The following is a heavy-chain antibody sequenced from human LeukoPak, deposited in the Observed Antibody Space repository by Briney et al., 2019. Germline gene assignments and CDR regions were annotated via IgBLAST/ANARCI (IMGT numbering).Heavy chain of an antibody. CDR2: IKTDGSEK. CDR3: ARDYTGYFP. Sequence: PGGSLRLSCAASGFTFSSYAMSWVRQAPGKGLEWVANIKTDGSEKYYADSVKGRFTISRDNAKNSLYLQMNSLRAEDTAVYYCARDYTGYFPWGQGTLVIVSS. D-gene: IGHD3-9*01. CDR1: GFTFSSYA. V-gene: IGHV3-7*03. J-gene: IGHJ5*02.